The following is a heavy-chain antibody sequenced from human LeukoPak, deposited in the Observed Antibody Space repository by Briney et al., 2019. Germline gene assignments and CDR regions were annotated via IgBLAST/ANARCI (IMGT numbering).Heavy chain of an antibody. D-gene: IGHD4-17*01. J-gene: IGHJ4*02. V-gene: IGHV3-74*01. CDR3: ARDSGDYVEAFDY. CDR1: GDSISTSNSYW. Sequence: ETLSLTCTVSGDSISTSNSYWMHWVRQAPGKGLVWVSRINSDGSSTSYADSVKGRFTISRDNAKNTLYLQMNSLRAEDTAVYYCARDSGDYVEAFDYWGQGTLVTVSS. CDR2: INSDGSST.